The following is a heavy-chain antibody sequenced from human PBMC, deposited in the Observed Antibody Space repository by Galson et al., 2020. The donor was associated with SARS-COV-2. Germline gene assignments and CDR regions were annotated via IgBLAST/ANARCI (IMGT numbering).Heavy chain of an antibody. J-gene: IGHJ6*02. Sequence: GESLKISCAASGFTFSSYEMNWVRQAPGKGLEWVSYISSSGSTIYYADSVKGRFTISRDNAKNSLYLQMNSLRAEDTAVYYCATCLEPYDFRKGMDVWGQGTTVTVSS. D-gene: IGHD3-3*01. V-gene: IGHV3-48*03. CDR2: ISSSGSTI. CDR3: ATCLEPYDFRKGMDV. CDR1: GFTFSSYE.